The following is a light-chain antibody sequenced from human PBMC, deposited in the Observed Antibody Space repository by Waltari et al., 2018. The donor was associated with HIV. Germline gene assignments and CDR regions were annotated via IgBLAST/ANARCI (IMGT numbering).Light chain of an antibody. J-gene: IGKJ5*01. V-gene: IGKV3-20*01. CDR1: QTLNSNY. Sequence: DIVLTQSPGTLSLSPGERATLSCSASQTLNSNYLAWYQQKPGQAPRLVIHGASTRATGIPDRFSGRGSGTDFTLSINRLEPEDSAVYYCHQYSTSAITFGQGTRLEIK. CDR3: HQYSTSAIT. CDR2: GAS.